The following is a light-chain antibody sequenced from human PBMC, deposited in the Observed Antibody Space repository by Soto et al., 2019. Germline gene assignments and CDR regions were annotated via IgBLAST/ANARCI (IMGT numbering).Light chain of an antibody. CDR3: QQVKTYPRT. Sequence: DIHLTQSPSFLSASVGDRVTITCRPSQAAPNNMGWYQQKPGKPPKLLIYEESTLHSGVPSRFSGRKSGTQFTLTIDSLQPEDFATYYCQQVKTYPRTFGGGTKVEIK. CDR1: QAAPNN. V-gene: IGKV1-9*01. CDR2: EES. J-gene: IGKJ4*01.